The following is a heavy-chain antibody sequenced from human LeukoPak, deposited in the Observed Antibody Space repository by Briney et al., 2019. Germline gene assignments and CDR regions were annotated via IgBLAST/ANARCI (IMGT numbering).Heavy chain of an antibody. D-gene: IGHD1-26*01. CDR1: GFRITNNW. CDR3: ARVWANSGNYYGEDY. CDR2: IKEDESQR. V-gene: IGHV3-7*03. Sequence: GGSLRLSCVAASGFRITNNWMTWIRRAPGKGLEWVANIKEDESQRYYLGSVKGRFTISRDNSKNTLYLQMNSLRAEDTAVYYCARVWANSGNYYGEDYWGQGTLVTVSS. J-gene: IGHJ4*02.